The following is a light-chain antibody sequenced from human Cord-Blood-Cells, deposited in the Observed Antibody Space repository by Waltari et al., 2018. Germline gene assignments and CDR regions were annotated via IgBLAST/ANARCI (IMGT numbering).Light chain of an antibody. V-gene: IGKV3D-20*01. CDR3: QQYGSSPLT. Sequence: EIVLTQSPATLSLSPGDRATLSCGASQGVSSSYLAWYQQKPGLAPRLLIYDASSRATGIPDRFSGSGSGTDFTLTISRLEPEDFAVYCCQQYGSSPLTFGGGTKVEIK. J-gene: IGKJ4*01. CDR2: DAS. CDR1: QGVSSSY.